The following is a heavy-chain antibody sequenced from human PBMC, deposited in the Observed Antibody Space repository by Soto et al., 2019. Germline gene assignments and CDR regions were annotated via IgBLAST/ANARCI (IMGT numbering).Heavy chain of an antibody. CDR2: IYYSGST. D-gene: IGHD1-20*01. CDR3: ARTEYTWNDGINWFDP. CDR1: GGSISSYY. Sequence: PSETLSLTCTVSGGSISSYYWSWIRQPPGKGLEWIGYIYYSGSTNYNPSLKSRVTISVDTSKNQFSLKLSSVTAADTAVYYCARTEYTWNDGINWFDPWGQGTLVTVSS. J-gene: IGHJ5*02. V-gene: IGHV4-59*01.